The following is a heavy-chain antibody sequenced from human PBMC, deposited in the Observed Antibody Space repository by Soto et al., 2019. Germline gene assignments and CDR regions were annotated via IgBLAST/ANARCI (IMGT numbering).Heavy chain of an antibody. V-gene: IGHV1-46*01. CDR2: INPSGGST. Sequence: QVQLVQSGAEVTKPGASVKVSCKASGYTFTSYYMHWVRQAPGQGLEWMGIINPSGGSTSYAQKFQDRVTMTRDTSTSTVYMELSSLRAGDTAVYCCAREDSSSAGGDFDYWGQGTLVTVSS. J-gene: IGHJ4*02. CDR3: AREDSSSAGGDFDY. D-gene: IGHD6-6*01. CDR1: GYTFTSYY.